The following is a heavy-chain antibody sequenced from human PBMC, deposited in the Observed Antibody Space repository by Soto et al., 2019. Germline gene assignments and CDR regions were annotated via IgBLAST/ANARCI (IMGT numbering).Heavy chain of an antibody. Sequence: QVQLVQSGAEVKKPGSSVKVSCKASGGTFSSYAISWVRQAPGQGLEWMGGIIPIFGTANYAQKFQGRVTITADESTSTAYMELSSLRSEDTAVYYCAREEWQYYYGSGSYYPNWFDPWGQGTLVTVSS. D-gene: IGHD3-10*01. V-gene: IGHV1-69*01. CDR3: AREEWQYYYGSGSYYPNWFDP. CDR2: IIPIFGTA. J-gene: IGHJ5*02. CDR1: GGTFSSYA.